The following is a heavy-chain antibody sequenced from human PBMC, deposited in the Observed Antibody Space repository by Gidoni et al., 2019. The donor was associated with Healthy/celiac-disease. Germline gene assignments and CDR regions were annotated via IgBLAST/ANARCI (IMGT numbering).Heavy chain of an antibody. CDR2: IYTSGST. Sequence: SIDYWSWIRQPAGKGLEWIGRIYTSGSTNYNPSLKSRVTMSVDTSKNQFSLKLSSVTAAETAVYYCARALEPYYGSEINWFDPWGQGTLVTVSS. CDR1: SIDY. D-gene: IGHD3-10*01. V-gene: IGHV4-4*07. CDR3: ARALEPYYGSEINWFDP. J-gene: IGHJ5*02.